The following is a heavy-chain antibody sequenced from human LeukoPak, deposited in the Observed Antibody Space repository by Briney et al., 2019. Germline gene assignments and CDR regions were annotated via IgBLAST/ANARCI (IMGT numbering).Heavy chain of an antibody. Sequence: GRSLRLACAAAGFTFSSYGMHWVRQAPGRGRGWVGVISYDGSNKYYADSVKGRFTISRANSKNTLYLQMNSLRAEDTAVYYCEKDIGDNWNWDYYYYGMDVWGPGTTVTVSS. CDR1: GFTFSSYG. CDR3: EKDIGDNWNWDYYYYGMDV. J-gene: IGHJ6*02. CDR2: ISYDGSNK. V-gene: IGHV3-30*18. D-gene: IGHD1-7*01.